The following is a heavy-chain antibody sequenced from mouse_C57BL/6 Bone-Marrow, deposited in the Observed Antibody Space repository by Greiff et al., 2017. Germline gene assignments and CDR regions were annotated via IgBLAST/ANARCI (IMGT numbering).Heavy chain of an antibody. CDR3: ARGTVDSSGYVYAMDY. Sequence: VQLQQSGPVLVKPGASVTMSCKASGYTFTDYYMNWVKQSHGKSLEWIGVIIPYNGGTSYNQKFKGKATLTVDKSSSTAYMELNSLTSEDSAVYYWARGTVDSSGYVYAMDYWGQGTSVTVSS. V-gene: IGHV1-19*01. D-gene: IGHD3-2*02. CDR1: GYTFTDYY. J-gene: IGHJ4*01. CDR2: IIPYNGGT.